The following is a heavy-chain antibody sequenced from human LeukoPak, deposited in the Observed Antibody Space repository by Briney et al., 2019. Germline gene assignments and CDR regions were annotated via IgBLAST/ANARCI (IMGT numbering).Heavy chain of an antibody. V-gene: IGHV3-53*01. CDR1: GFTVSSNY. Sequence: GGSLRLSCVASGFTVSSNYMSWVRQAPGKGLEWVSVIYSGGNIYYADSVKGRFTISRDNAKNSLYLRMNSLRAEDTAVYYCARVKSAHYDLWGQGTLVTVSS. D-gene: IGHD3-10*01. CDR2: IYSGGNI. CDR3: ARVKSAHYDL. J-gene: IGHJ5*02.